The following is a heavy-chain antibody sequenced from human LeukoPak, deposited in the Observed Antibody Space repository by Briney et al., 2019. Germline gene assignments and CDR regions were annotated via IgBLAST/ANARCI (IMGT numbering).Heavy chain of an antibody. CDR1: GFIFDDYA. V-gene: IGHV3-9*01. D-gene: IGHD4-17*01. CDR3: AKDRDYGDYSLGY. Sequence: GGSLRLSCAASGFIFDDYAMHWVRQAPGKGLEWVSGISWNSRSIGYADSVKGRFTISRDNAKNSLYLQMNSLRAEDTALYYCAKDRDYGDYSLGYWGQGTLVTVSS. J-gene: IGHJ4*02. CDR2: ISWNSRSI.